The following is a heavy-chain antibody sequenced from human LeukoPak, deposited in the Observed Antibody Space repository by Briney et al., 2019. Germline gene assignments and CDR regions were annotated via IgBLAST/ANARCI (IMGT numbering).Heavy chain of an antibody. V-gene: IGHV4-39*07. J-gene: IGHJ5*02. CDR3: ARELERGFDP. Sequence: SETLSLTCTVSGGSISSSSYYWGWIRQPPGKGLEWIGSIYYSGSTYYNPSLKSRVTISIDTSKNQFSLKLSSVTAADTAVYYCARELERGFDPWGQGTLVTVSS. CDR1: GGSISSSSYY. CDR2: IYYSGST. D-gene: IGHD1-1*01.